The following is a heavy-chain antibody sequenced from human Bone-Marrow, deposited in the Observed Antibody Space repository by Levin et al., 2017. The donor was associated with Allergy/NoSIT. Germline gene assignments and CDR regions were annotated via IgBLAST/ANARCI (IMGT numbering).Heavy chain of an antibody. CDR1: GFTFSSYF. D-gene: IGHD6-13*01. J-gene: IGHJ4*02. CDR3: ARQGGVAAAGNDYFDY. CDR2: ISYDGSNK. Sequence: GESLKISCAPSGFTFSSYFMDWVRQAPGKGLEWVAVISYDGSNKYYADSVKGRFTISRDNSKNTLYLQMNSLRAEDTAVYYCARQGGVAAAGNDYFDYWGQGTLVTVSS. V-gene: IGHV3-30-3*01.